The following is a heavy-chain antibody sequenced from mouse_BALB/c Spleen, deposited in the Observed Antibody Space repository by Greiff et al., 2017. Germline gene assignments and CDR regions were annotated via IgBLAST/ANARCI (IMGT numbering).Heavy chain of an antibody. V-gene: IGHV1-12*01. Sequence: QVQLQQPGAELVKPGASVKMSCKASGYTFTSYNMHWVKQTPGQGLEWIGAIYPGNGDTSYNQKFKGKATLTADKSSSTAYMQLSSLTSEDSAVYYCARRAYGNYYAMDYWGQGTAVTVSS. CDR2: IYPGNGDT. CDR1: GYTFTSYN. D-gene: IGHD2-10*02. CDR3: ARRAYGNYYAMDY. J-gene: IGHJ4*01.